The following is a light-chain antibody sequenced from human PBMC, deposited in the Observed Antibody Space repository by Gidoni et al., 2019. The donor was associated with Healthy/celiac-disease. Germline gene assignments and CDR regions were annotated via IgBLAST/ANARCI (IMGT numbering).Light chain of an antibody. V-gene: IGLV2-8*01. CDR1: SSDVGAYNY. CDR3: SSYAGSNNLV. J-gene: IGLJ3*02. CDR2: EGS. Sequence: QSALTQPPSASGYPGQSVTISCTGTSSDVGAYNYVSWYQQHPGKAPKLMIYEGSKRPSGVPDRFSGSKSGNTASLTVSGLQAEDEADYYCSSYAGSNNLVFGGGTKLTVL.